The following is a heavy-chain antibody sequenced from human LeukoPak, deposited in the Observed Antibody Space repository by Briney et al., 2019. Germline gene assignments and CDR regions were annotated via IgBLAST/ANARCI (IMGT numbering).Heavy chain of an antibody. J-gene: IGHJ4*02. CDR1: GFTFSSYG. Sequence: PGGSLRLSCAASGFTFSSYGMHWVRQAPGKGLEGVAVIWYDGSNKYYADSVKGRFTISRDNSKNTLYLQMNSLRAEDTAVYYCARDLEIYYDSSGYNALVYWGQGTLVTVSS. V-gene: IGHV3-33*01. CDR3: ARDLEIYYDSSGYNALVY. D-gene: IGHD3-22*01. CDR2: IWYDGSNK.